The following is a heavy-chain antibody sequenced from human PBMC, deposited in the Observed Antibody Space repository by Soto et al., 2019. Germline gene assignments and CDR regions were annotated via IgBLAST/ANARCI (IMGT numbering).Heavy chain of an antibody. CDR3: QSDYVAHHLTVTKGEFGRS. CDR1: GHTFSGYY. CDR2: VNPNSGGT. Sequence: PRASVKVSCTASGHTFSGYYVHWVRQAPGQGLEWMGWVNPNSGGTHYAQKFQGRVSMTRDTSLSAVYMELRSLRRDDMAVYFCQSDYVAHHLTVTKGEFGRSSGQGTLVTVSS. J-gene: IGHJ5*02. V-gene: IGHV1-2*02. D-gene: IGHD3-16*01.